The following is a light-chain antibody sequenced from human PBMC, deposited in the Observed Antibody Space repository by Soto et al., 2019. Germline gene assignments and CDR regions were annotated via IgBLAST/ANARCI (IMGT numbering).Light chain of an antibody. CDR3: QQYGRSPRT. J-gene: IGKJ1*01. CDR2: GAS. CDR1: QSVSSSY. Sequence: ENVLTQSPGTLSLSPGERATLSCRASQSVSSSYLAWYQQKPGQAPRLLIYGASSRATGIPDRFSGSGSGTDFTITISRLEPEDFAVYYCQQYGRSPRTFGQGTKVEIK. V-gene: IGKV3-20*01.